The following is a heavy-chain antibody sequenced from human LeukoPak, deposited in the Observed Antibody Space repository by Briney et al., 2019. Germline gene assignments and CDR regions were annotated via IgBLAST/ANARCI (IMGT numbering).Heavy chain of an antibody. CDR2: IIPIFGTA. V-gene: IGHV1-69*06. Sequence: ASVKVSCKASGGTFSSYAISWVRQAPGQGLKWMGGIIPIFGTANYAQKFQGRVTITADKSTSTAYMELSSLRSEDTAVYYCARDRRYSSSSYFDYWGQGTLVTVSS. CDR3: ARDRRYSSSSYFDY. D-gene: IGHD6-6*01. CDR1: GGTFSSYA. J-gene: IGHJ4*02.